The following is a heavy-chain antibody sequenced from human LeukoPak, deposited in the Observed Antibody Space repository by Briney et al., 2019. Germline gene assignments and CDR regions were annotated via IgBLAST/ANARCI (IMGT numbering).Heavy chain of an antibody. Sequence: SVKVSCKASGGTFSSYAISWVRQAPGQGLEWMGRIIPIFGTANYAQKFQGRVTITADKSTSTAYMELSSLRSEDTAVYYCAGTHYDFWSRDYWGQGTLVTVSS. CDR2: IIPIFGTA. D-gene: IGHD3-3*01. CDR1: GGTFSSYA. V-gene: IGHV1-69*06. CDR3: AGTHYDFWSRDY. J-gene: IGHJ4*02.